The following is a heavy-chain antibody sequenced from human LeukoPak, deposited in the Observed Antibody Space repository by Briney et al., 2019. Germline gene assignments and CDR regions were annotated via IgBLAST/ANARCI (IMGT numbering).Heavy chain of an antibody. V-gene: IGHV4-34*01. CDR1: GGSFSGYY. Sequence: SETLSLTCAVYGGSFSGYYWSWIRQPPGKGLEWIGEINHSGSTNDNPSLKSRVTISVDTSKNQFSLKLSSVTAADTAVYYCARGRHYYGSGSYYNVRSWFDPWGQGTLVTVSS. J-gene: IGHJ5*02. D-gene: IGHD3-10*01. CDR2: INHSGST. CDR3: ARGRHYYGSGSYYNVRSWFDP.